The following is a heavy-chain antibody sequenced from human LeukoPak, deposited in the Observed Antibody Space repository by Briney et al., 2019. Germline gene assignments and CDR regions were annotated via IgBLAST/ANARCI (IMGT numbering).Heavy chain of an antibody. CDR3: ARVIRSSGWYVDF. J-gene: IGHJ4*02. D-gene: IGHD6-19*01. CDR1: AFTFSDYA. CDR2: ITGSGRTP. V-gene: IGHV3-23*01. Sequence: GGSLRLSCAASAFTFSDYAMSWVRQAPGKGLEWVSGITGSGRTPFYADSVKGRFTISTDNTKNTMYLQMNSLKAEDTAVYYCARVIRSSGWYVDFWGQGTLVTVSS.